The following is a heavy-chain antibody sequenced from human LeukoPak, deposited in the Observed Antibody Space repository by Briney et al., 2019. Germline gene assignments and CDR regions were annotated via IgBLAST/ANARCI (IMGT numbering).Heavy chain of an antibody. V-gene: IGHV3-74*01. CDR3: ATKQWLAPPPDS. J-gene: IGHJ4*02. Sequence: PGGSLRLYGAGSGFTFSKYWRLWLRQAPGKELESVSRINTDGTVTTYADSVKGRFTVSRDNADNTMFLQMNSVRDEDTAVYYCATKQWLAPPPDSWGQGTPVTVSS. CDR2: INTDGTVT. CDR1: GFTFSKYW. D-gene: IGHD6-19*01.